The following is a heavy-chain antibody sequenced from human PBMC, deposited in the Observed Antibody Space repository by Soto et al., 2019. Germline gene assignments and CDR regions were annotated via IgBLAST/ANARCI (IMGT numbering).Heavy chain of an antibody. J-gene: IGHJ6*02. V-gene: IGHV1-2*02. CDR1: GYTFTGYY. CDR2: ISSDNGAT. Sequence: ASVKVSCKASGYTFTGYYTYWVRQAPGQGLEWMGWISSDNGATNYDQNFQGGVTMTRDTSITTVYLDLSRLRSDDTAVYYCARSGYYYGLDVWGQGTTVTVSS. CDR3: ARSGYYYGLDV.